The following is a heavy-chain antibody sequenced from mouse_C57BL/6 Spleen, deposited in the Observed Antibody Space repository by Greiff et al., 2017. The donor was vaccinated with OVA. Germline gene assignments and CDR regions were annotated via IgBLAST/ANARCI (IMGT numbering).Heavy chain of an antibody. CDR1: GYTFTDYY. J-gene: IGHJ4*01. CDR2: INPYNGGT. V-gene: IGHV1-19*01. CDR3: ARDGSSLYYYAMDY. D-gene: IGHD1-1*01. Sequence: EVQLQQSGPVLVKPGASVKMSCKASGYTFTDYYMNWVKQSPGKSLEWIGVINPYNGGTSYNQKFKGKATLTVDKSSSTAYMELNSLTSEDSAVYYCARDGSSLYYYAMDYWGQGTSVTVSS.